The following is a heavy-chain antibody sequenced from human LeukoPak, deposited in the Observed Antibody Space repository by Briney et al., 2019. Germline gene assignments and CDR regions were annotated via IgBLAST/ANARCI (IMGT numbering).Heavy chain of an antibody. D-gene: IGHD6-13*01. J-gene: IGHJ4*02. CDR3: ASNPGYSSSWEEYYFDY. V-gene: IGHV3-30-3*01. CDR2: ISYDGSNK. Sequence: GGSLRLSCAASGFTFSSYAMHWVRQAPGKGLEWVAVISYDGSNKYYADSVKGRFTISRDNSKNTLYLQMNSLRAKDTAVYYCASNPGYSSSWEEYYFDYWGQGTLVTVSS. CDR1: GFTFSSYA.